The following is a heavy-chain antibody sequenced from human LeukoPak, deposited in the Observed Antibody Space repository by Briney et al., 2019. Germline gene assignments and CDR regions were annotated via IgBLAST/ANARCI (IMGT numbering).Heavy chain of an antibody. V-gene: IGHV1-69*13. CDR2: IIPIFGTA. CDR1: GYTFTSYY. D-gene: IGHD5-18*01. Sequence: GASVKVSCKASGYTFTSYYISWVRQAPGQGLEWMGGIIPIFGTANYAQKFQGRVTITADESTSTAYMELSSLRSEDTAVYYCARYSFMSPYYYYYMDVWGKGTTVTVSS. CDR3: ARYSFMSPYYYYYMDV. J-gene: IGHJ6*03.